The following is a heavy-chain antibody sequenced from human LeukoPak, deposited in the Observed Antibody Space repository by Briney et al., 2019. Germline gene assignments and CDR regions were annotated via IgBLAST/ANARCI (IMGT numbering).Heavy chain of an antibody. Sequence: ASVKVSCKVSGYTLTELSMHWVRQAPGKGLEWMGGFDPEDGETIYAQKFQGRVSMTMNTSISTAYMELSSLRSEDTAVYYCARVPREIMSIWGQGTMVTVSS. V-gene: IGHV1-24*01. CDR1: GYTLTELS. CDR3: ARVPREIMSI. D-gene: IGHD1-26*01. J-gene: IGHJ3*02. CDR2: FDPEDGET.